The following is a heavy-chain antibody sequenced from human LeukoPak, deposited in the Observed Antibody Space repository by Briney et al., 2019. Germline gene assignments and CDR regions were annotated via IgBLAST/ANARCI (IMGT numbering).Heavy chain of an antibody. Sequence: GGSLRLSCAASGFTFSSYWMHWVRQAPGKGLEWVAVISYDGSNKYYADSVKGRFTISRDNSKNTLYLQMNSLRAEDTAVYYCARDDGSGSYFFDYWGQGTLVTVSS. D-gene: IGHD3-10*01. V-gene: IGHV3-30*03. CDR1: GFTFSSYW. CDR2: ISYDGSNK. CDR3: ARDDGSGSYFFDY. J-gene: IGHJ4*02.